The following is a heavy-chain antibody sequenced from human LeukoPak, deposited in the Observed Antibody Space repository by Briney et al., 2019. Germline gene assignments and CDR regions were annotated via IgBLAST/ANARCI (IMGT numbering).Heavy chain of an antibody. J-gene: IGHJ4*02. CDR1: GFTFSSYG. CDR2: IRYDGSNK. D-gene: IGHD5-12*01. V-gene: IGHV3-30*02. CDR3: ASSKGYSGYDIDY. Sequence: PGGSLRLSCAASGFTFSSYGMHWVRQARGKGLEWVAFIRYDGSNKYYADSVKGRFTISRDNSKNTPYLQMNSLRAEDTAVYYCASSKGYSGYDIDYWGQGTLVTVSS.